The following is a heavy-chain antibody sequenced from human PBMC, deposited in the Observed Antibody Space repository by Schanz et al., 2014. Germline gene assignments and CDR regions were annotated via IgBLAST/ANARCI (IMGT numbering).Heavy chain of an antibody. CDR1: GYVFTAYY. CDR2: INPSGGST. CDR3: ARDRDQWDGNYLDY. Sequence: QGHLVQSGAEVKEPGASVQVSCKASGYVFTAYYMHWVRQAPGQGLEWMATINPSGGSTSFAQKFQGRVTMTRATSTSTVYMELRSLTSDDSAVYYCARDRDQWDGNYLDYWGQGTLVTVSS. D-gene: IGHD1-26*01. V-gene: IGHV1-46*01. J-gene: IGHJ4*02.